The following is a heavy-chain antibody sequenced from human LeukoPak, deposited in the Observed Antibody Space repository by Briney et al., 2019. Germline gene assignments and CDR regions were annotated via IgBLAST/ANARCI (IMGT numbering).Heavy chain of an antibody. V-gene: IGHV4-34*01. Sequence: PSETLSLTCAVYGGSFSGYYWSWIRQPPGKGLEWIGEINHSGSTNYNPSLKSRVTISVDTSKNQFSLKLSSVTAADTAVYYCARAGSSWSFSYYYGMDVWGQGTTVTASS. CDR1: GGSFSGYY. D-gene: IGHD6-13*01. J-gene: IGHJ6*02. CDR3: ARAGSSWSFSYYYGMDV. CDR2: INHSGST.